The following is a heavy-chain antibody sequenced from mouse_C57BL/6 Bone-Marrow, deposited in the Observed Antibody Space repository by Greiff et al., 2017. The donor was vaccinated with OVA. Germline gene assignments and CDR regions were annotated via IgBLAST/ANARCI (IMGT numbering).Heavy chain of an antibody. J-gene: IGHJ1*03. CDR1: GYTFTNYW. CDR2: IYPGGGYT. D-gene: IGHD2-3*01. V-gene: IGHV1-63*01. CDR3: ARSRGWLIPHWYFDV. Sequence: VQLQQSGAELVRPGTSVKMSCKASGYTFTNYWIGWAKQRPGHGLEWIGDIYPGGGYTNYNEKFKGKATLTADKSSSTAYMQFSSLTSEDSAIYYCARSRGWLIPHWYFDVWGTGTTVTVSS.